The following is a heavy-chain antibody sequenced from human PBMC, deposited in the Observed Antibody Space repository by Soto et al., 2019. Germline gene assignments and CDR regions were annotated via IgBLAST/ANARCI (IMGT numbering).Heavy chain of an antibody. J-gene: IGHJ6*04. D-gene: IGHD6-13*01. Sequence: ASVKVSCKASGYTFTGYYMHWVRQAPGQGLEWMGWINPNSGGTNYAQKFQGRVTMTRDTSISTAYMELSRLRSDDTAVYYCESDSPYSSSWYRDYYYGMDVWGKGTTVTVSS. CDR3: ESDSPYSSSWYRDYYYGMDV. CDR2: INPNSGGT. CDR1: GYTFTGYY. V-gene: IGHV1-2*02.